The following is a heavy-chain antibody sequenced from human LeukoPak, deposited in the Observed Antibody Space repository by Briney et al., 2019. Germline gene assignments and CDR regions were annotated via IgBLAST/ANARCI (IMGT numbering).Heavy chain of an antibody. CDR3: ARVPYNRHQHFYY. CDR1: GGSISTNTYY. D-gene: IGHD5-24*01. V-gene: IGHV4-39*07. Sequence: PSETLSLTCIVSGGSISTNTYYWGWIRLPPGKGLEWIGEIHHRGTTYYNPSLRSRGTISVDTSKNQFSLRLTSVTAAHTGVYYCARVPYNRHQHFYYWGQGNLVTVS. J-gene: IGHJ4*02. CDR2: IHHRGTT.